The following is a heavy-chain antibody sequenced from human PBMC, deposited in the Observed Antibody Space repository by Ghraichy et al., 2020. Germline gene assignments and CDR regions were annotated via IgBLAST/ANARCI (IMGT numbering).Heavy chain of an antibody. J-gene: IGHJ4*02. Sequence: GGSLRLSCAASGFTFSNYWMHWVRHAPGTGLVWVSRINSDGSSPNYADSVRGRFTISRDNAKNTLFLQMNSLRVEEKAVYYCARDFGNYDSGTYYNDFWGQGTLVTVSS. CDR1: GFTFSNYW. CDR2: INSDGSSP. CDR3: ARDFGNYDSGTYYNDF. V-gene: IGHV3-74*01. D-gene: IGHD3-10*01.